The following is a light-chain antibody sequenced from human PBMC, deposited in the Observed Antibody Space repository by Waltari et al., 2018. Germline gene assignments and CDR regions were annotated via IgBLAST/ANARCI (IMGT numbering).Light chain of an antibody. CDR2: DDS. J-gene: IGLJ2*01. Sequence: SYVLPQPPSVSVAQGQTARITCGGNHIGSKSVHWYQQKPGQAPVPGVYDDSDRPSGIPERFSGSNSGNTATLTISRVEDGDEADYYCQVWDSSSDHPVFGGGTKLTVL. CDR3: QVWDSSSDHPV. V-gene: IGLV3-21*02. CDR1: HIGSKS.